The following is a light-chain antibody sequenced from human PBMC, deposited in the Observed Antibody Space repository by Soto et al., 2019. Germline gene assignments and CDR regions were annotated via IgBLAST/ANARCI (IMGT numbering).Light chain of an antibody. J-gene: IGKJ1*01. CDR3: QQDYNYPWT. CDR2: DAS. Sequence: DIHITQSPSTLSSSVGDRVTITFLASLSISTWLAWYQQKPGKAPKLLMYDASSLESGVPSRVSGSGSGTEFTLTISSLQPDDFATYYCQQDYNYPWTFGQGTKVDI. CDR1: LSISTW. V-gene: IGKV1-5*01.